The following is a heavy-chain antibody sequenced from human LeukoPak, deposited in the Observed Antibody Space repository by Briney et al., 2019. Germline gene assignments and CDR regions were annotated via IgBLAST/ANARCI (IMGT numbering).Heavy chain of an antibody. CDR2: ISSSSSYI. CDR3: ARAVGVTAIHNAFDI. Sequence: GGSLRLSCAASGFTFSSYSMNWVRQAPGKGLEWVSSISSSSSYIYYADSVKGRFTISRDNAKNSLYLQMNSLRAEDTAVYYCARAVGVTAIHNAFDIWGQGTMVTVSS. CDR1: GFTFSSYS. J-gene: IGHJ3*02. V-gene: IGHV3-21*01. D-gene: IGHD2-21*02.